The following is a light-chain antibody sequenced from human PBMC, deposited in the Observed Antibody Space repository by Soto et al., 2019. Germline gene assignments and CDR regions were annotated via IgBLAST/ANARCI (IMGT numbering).Light chain of an antibody. V-gene: IGLV2-14*03. Sequence: QSALTQPASVSGSPGQSITISCTGTSSDVGSSNYVSWYQHHPGKAPQLIIFDVSDRPSGVSHRFSGSKSGNTASLIISGLLVEDEAYYYCSSYTRGNSWVFGGGTKVTVL. CDR3: SSYTRGNSWV. CDR2: DVS. CDR1: SSDVGSSNY. J-gene: IGLJ3*02.